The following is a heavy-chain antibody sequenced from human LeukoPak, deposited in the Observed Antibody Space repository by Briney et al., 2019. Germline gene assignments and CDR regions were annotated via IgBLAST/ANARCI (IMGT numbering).Heavy chain of an antibody. Sequence: SETLSLTCTVSGGSISSSSYYWGWIRQPPGKGLEWIGSVFHSGTTYYNPSLKSRVTMSVDTSKNQFSLKLSSVTAADTAVYYCARSALGSTHWFDPWGQGTLVTVSS. V-gene: IGHV4-39*07. CDR1: GGSISSSSYY. J-gene: IGHJ5*02. D-gene: IGHD1-1*01. CDR2: VFHSGTT. CDR3: ARSALGSTHWFDP.